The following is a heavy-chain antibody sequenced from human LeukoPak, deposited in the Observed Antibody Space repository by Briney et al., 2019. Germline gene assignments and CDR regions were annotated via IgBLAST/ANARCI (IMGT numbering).Heavy chain of an antibody. V-gene: IGHV3-33*01. CDR3: ARDRGLSYKDY. J-gene: IGHJ4*02. CDR1: GFTFSDCG. CDR2: IWYDGSQG. D-gene: IGHD3-10*01. Sequence: GGSLRLSCTASGFTFSDCGMHWVRQAPGKGLEWVSIIWYDGSQGHYADSVKGRFTISRDNSKNTLYLQMNSLRAEDTAVYYCARDRGLSYKDYWGQGTLVTVSS.